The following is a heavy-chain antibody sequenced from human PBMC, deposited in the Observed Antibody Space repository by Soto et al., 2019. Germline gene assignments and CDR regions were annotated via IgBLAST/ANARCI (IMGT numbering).Heavy chain of an antibody. CDR3: ARDDWYSSSWPSAEYFQH. Sequence: GGSLRLSCAASGFTFSSYSMNWVRQAPGKGLEWVSYISSSSSTIYYADSVKGRFTISRDKAKNSLYLQMNSLRDEDTAVYYCARDDWYSSSWPSAEYFQHWGQGTLVTVSS. J-gene: IGHJ1*01. CDR2: ISSSSSTI. V-gene: IGHV3-48*02. CDR1: GFTFSSYS. D-gene: IGHD6-13*01.